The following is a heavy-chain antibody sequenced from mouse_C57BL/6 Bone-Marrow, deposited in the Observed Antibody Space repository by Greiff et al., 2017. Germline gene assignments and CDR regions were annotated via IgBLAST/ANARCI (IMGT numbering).Heavy chain of an antibody. V-gene: IGHV2-5*01. CDR2: IWRGGST. J-gene: IGHJ4*01. Sequence: QVQLQQSGPGLVQPSQSLSITCTVSGFSLTSYGVHWVRQSPGKGLEWLGVIWRGGSTDYNAAFMSRLSITKDNSKSQVFFKMNSLQADDTAIYYCAKRGLVYYGYDGSLAMDYWGQGTSVTVSS. D-gene: IGHD2-2*01. CDR1: GFSLTSYG. CDR3: AKRGLVYYGYDGSLAMDY.